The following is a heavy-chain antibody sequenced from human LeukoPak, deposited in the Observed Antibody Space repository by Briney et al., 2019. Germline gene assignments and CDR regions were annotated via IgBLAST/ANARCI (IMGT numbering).Heavy chain of an antibody. J-gene: IGHJ4*02. CDR1: GGSISSYY. V-gene: IGHV4-59*01. Sequence: SETLSLTCTVSGGSISSYYWSWIRQPPGKGLEWIGYIYYSGSTNYNPSLKSRVTISVDTSKNQFSLKLCSVTAADTAVYYCVRVRSPSLFDYWGQGTLVTVSS. D-gene: IGHD2-2*01. CDR3: VRVRSPSLFDY. CDR2: IYYSGST.